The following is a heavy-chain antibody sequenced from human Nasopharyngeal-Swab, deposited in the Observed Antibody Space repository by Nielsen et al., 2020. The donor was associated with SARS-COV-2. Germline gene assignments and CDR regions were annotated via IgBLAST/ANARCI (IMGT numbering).Heavy chain of an antibody. D-gene: IGHD2-2*01. V-gene: IGHV3-7*01. Sequence: GESLKISCATSGFTFSSYWMSWVRQAPGKGLEWVAHIKQSGSGQYYVDSVKGRFTISRDNAKNSLSLQMNSLRDEDTAVYYCARYCSTTSCPRGFDYWGQGTLVTVSS. CDR1: GFTFSSYW. CDR2: IKQSGSGQ. J-gene: IGHJ4*02. CDR3: ARYCSTTSCPRGFDY.